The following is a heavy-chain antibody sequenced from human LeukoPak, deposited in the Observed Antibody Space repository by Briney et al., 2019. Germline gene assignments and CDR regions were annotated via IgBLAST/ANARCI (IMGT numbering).Heavy chain of an antibody. D-gene: IGHD3-3*01. V-gene: IGHV4-4*07. CDR1: GGSISSYY. CDR3: ARDYDFWSGYYTYYYYYMDV. J-gene: IGHJ6*03. Sequence: SETLSLTCTVSGGSISSYYWSWIRQPAGKGLEWIGRIYTSGSTNYNPSLKRRVTMSVDTSKNQFSLKLSSVTAADTAVYYCARDYDFWSGYYTYYYYYMDVWGKGTTVTVSS. CDR2: IYTSGST.